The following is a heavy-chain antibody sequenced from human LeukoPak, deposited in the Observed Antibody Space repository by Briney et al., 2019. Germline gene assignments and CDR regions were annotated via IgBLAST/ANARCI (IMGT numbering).Heavy chain of an antibody. D-gene: IGHD3-22*01. CDR2: ISHSGGT. J-gene: IGHJ4*02. V-gene: IGHV4-34*01. CDR1: GASFSGYY. Sequence: SETLSLTCAIYGASFSGYYWNWIRQPPGKGLEWIGEISHSGGTNYNPSLKSRVTISADTSKNQFSLTLSYMATADTAVYYCARTLDTSGYFRNFDYWGQGSLVTVSS. CDR3: ARTLDTSGYFRNFDY.